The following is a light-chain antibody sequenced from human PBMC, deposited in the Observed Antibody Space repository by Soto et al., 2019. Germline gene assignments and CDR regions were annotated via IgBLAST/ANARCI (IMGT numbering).Light chain of an antibody. Sequence: ETVMTQSPATVSVSPGERVTLSCRASQSVSSNLAWYQQKPGQAPRLLIYGASTRATDIPVRFSGSGSGTEFTLTISSLQSEDFAVYYCQQYNDWPRTFGQGTKVDIK. CDR3: QQYNDWPRT. J-gene: IGKJ1*01. CDR2: GAS. CDR1: QSVSSN. V-gene: IGKV3-15*01.